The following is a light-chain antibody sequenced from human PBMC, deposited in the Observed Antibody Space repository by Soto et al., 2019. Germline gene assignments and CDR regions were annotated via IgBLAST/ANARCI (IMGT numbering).Light chain of an antibody. CDR3: AAWDDSPNVFYV. CDR1: NSNIGSNN. J-gene: IGLJ1*01. Sequence: QSVLTQPPSVSGTPGQRVTISCSGSNSNIGSNNVNWYQQLPGTAPKLLICVNDQRPSGVPDRFSGSKSGNSASLTISGLQSEDEAEYYCAAWDDSPNVFYVFGNGTKVTVL. V-gene: IGLV1-44*01. CDR2: VND.